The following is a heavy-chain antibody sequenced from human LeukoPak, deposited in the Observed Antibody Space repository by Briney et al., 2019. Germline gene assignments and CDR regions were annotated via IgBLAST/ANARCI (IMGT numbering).Heavy chain of an antibody. CDR3: ARVGAAAGPYYFDY. CDR1: GGTFSSYA. D-gene: IGHD6-13*01. Sequence: SVKVSCKASGGTFSSYAISWMRQAPGQGLEWMGGIIPIFGTANYAQKFQGRVTITRDTSAGTAYMELSSLRSEDTTVYYCARVGAAAGPYYFDYWGQGTLVTVSS. V-gene: IGHV1-69*05. J-gene: IGHJ4*02. CDR2: IIPIFGTA.